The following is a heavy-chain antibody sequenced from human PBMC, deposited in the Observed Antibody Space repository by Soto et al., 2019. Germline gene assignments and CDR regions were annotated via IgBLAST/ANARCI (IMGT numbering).Heavy chain of an antibody. D-gene: IGHD4-17*01. CDR3: AKDVTTHGYSSDP. CDR2: ISYDGSNK. Sequence: GGSLRLSCAASGFTFSSYGMHWVRQAPGKGLEWVAVISYDGSNKYYADSVKGRFTISRDNSKNTLYLQMNSLRAEDTAVYYCAKDVTTHGYSSDPWGQGTLVTLSS. CDR1: GFTFSSYG. J-gene: IGHJ5*02. V-gene: IGHV3-30*18.